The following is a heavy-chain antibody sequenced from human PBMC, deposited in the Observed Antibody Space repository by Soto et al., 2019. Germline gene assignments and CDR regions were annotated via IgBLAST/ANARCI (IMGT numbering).Heavy chain of an antibody. CDR2: INPSGGST. CDR1: GYTFTSYY. Sequence: ASVKVSCKASGYTFTSYYMHWVRQAPGQGLEWMGIINPSGGSTSYAQKFQGRVTMTRDTTTSTVYMELSSLRSDDTAVYSCAREQIADRNYYYYYGMVWGQGTTVTVSS. V-gene: IGHV1-46*01. CDR3: AREQIADRNYYYYYGMV. J-gene: IGHJ6*02. D-gene: IGHD6-6*01.